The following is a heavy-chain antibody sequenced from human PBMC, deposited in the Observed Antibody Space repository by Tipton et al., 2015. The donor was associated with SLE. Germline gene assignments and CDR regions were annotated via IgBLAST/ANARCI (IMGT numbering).Heavy chain of an antibody. CDR3: ARVVKGSSWYWFDP. CDR1: RGSFNGYH. Sequence: TLSLTCTIYRGSFNGYHWSWIRQPPGKGLEWIGEINYSGSTNYNPSLKSRVTISVDTSKKQFSLKLSSVTAADTAVYYCARVVKGSSWYWFDPWGQGTLVTVSS. J-gene: IGHJ5*02. CDR2: INYSGST. V-gene: IGHV4-34*01. D-gene: IGHD6-13*01.